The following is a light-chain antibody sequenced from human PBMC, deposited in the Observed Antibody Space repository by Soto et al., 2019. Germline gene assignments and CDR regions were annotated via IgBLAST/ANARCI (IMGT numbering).Light chain of an antibody. Sequence: DIQMTHSPSTLSASVGDRVTITFRASQSISSWLAWYQQKPGKAPKLLIYDASSLESGVPSRFSGSGSGTKFTLTISSLQPDDFATYYCQQYNSYQYTFGQGTKVDIK. CDR3: QQYNSYQYT. CDR2: DAS. J-gene: IGKJ2*01. CDR1: QSISSW. V-gene: IGKV1-5*01.